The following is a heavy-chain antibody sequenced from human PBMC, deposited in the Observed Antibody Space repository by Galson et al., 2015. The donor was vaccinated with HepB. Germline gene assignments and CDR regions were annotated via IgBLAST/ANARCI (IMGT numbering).Heavy chain of an antibody. V-gene: IGHV3-21*04. Sequence: SLRLSCAASGFTFSSYSMNWVRQAPGKGLEWVSSISSSSSYIYYADSVKGRFTISRDNSKNTLYLQMNSLRAEDTAVYYCANGIQLLYDPFDYWGQGTLVTVSS. CDR3: ANGIQLLYDPFDY. J-gene: IGHJ4*02. CDR2: ISSSSSYI. CDR1: GFTFSSYS. D-gene: IGHD5-18*01.